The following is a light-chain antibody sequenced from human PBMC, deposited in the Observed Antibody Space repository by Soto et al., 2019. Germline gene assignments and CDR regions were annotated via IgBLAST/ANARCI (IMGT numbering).Light chain of an antibody. Sequence: QSALTQPASVSGSPGQSITISCTGTSSDVGGYNYVSWYQQHPGKAPKLMISEVSNRPSGVSNRFSGSKSGNTASLTISGLQAEAEANYYCSSYTSSSTPVFGGGTQLTVL. CDR1: SSDVGGYNY. CDR2: EVS. V-gene: IGLV2-14*01. CDR3: SSYTSSSTPV. J-gene: IGLJ2*01.